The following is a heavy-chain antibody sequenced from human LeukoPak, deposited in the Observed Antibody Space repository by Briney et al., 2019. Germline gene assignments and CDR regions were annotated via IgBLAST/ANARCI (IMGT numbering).Heavy chain of an antibody. Sequence: GGSLRLSCAASGFTFSSYAMSWVRQAPGKGLEWVSAISGSGGSTYYADSVKGRFTISRDNSKNTLYLQMNSLRAEDTAVYYCEKPISAGDLYYFDYWGQGTLVTVSS. J-gene: IGHJ4*02. V-gene: IGHV3-23*01. CDR2: ISGSGGST. CDR1: GFTFSSYA. CDR3: EKPISAGDLYYFDY. D-gene: IGHD4-17*01.